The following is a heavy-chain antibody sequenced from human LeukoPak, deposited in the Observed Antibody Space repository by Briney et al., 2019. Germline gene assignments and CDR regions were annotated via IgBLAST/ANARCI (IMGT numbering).Heavy chain of an antibody. D-gene: IGHD3-16*01. Sequence: SETLSLTCAVYGGSFSGYYWSWIRQPPGKGLEWIGEINHSGSTYYNPPLKSRVTIPVDTSKNQFSLKLSSVTAADTAVYYCARKQAANTYNHFDYWGQGTLVTVSS. CDR1: GGSFSGYY. CDR3: ARKQAANTYNHFDY. V-gene: IGHV4-34*01. CDR2: INHSGST. J-gene: IGHJ4*02.